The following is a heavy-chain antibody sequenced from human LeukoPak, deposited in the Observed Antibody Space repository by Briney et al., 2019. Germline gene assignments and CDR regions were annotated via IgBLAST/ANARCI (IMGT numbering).Heavy chain of an antibody. Sequence: GESLKISCKGSGYSSSNDWIGWVRQMPGKGLEWMGVIYPGDSDTRYSPSFQGQVTISADKSISTAYLQWSSLGASDTAMYYCARRGCNGGSCYAYWGQGTLVTVSS. D-gene: IGHD2-15*01. CDR1: GYSSSNDW. V-gene: IGHV5-51*01. CDR2: IYPGDSDT. CDR3: ARRGCNGGSCYAY. J-gene: IGHJ4*02.